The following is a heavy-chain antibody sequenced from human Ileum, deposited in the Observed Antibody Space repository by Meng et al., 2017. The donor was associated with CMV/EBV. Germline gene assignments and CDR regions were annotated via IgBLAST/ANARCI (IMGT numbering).Heavy chain of an antibody. J-gene: IGHJ4*02. Sequence: VQLQEFGPGLVKNSETLSLTCYVSGGSISNYYWIWIRQPAGKGLEWIAHIYTSGTTNYNPSLKSRVTMSVDTSRNQFSLKLTSVTAADTAVYYCARNYGSGNWNFFHYWGQGTLVTVSS. CDR1: GGSISNYY. D-gene: IGHD3-10*01. V-gene: IGHV4-4*07. CDR2: IYTSGTT. CDR3: ARNYGSGNWNFFHY.